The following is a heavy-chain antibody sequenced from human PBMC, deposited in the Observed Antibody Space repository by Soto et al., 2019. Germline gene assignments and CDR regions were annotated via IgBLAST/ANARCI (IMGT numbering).Heavy chain of an antibody. V-gene: IGHV1-69*13. Sequence: GASVKVSCKASGGTFSSYAISWVRQAPGQGLEWMGGIIPIFGTANYAQKFQGRVTITADESTSTAYMELSSLRSEDTAVYYCAAVVGYCSSTSCYDKWFDPWGHGTLVTVSS. CDR3: AAVVGYCSSTSCYDKWFDP. CDR2: IIPIFGTA. D-gene: IGHD2-2*03. CDR1: GGTFSSYA. J-gene: IGHJ5*02.